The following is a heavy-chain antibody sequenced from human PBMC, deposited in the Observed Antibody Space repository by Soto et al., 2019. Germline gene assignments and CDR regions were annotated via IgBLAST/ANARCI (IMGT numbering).Heavy chain of an antibody. CDR1: GGTFGSDA. CDR3: ARDRTDSGYYTNWLDP. Sequence: SVKVSCKASGGTFGSDAITWVRQSAGQGLEWVGRIIPIFGTTNYAQNLQGRVTISADKSTLTSYMELHSLTSDDTALYYCARDRTDSGYYTNWLDPWGQGTQVTVSS. D-gene: IGHD3-22*01. J-gene: IGHJ5*02. V-gene: IGHV1-69*06. CDR2: IIPIFGTT.